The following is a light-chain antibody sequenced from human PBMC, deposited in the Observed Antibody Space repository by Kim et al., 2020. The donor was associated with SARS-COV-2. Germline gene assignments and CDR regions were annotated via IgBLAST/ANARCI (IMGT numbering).Light chain of an antibody. CDR1: QSISSNY. V-gene: IGKV3-20*01. J-gene: IGKJ1*01. CDR2: GAS. CDR3: QQYGTSPS. Sequence: EIVLTQSPGTLSLSPGERATLSCRASQSISSNYLAWYQQKPGQTPRLLIFGASRRTTDIPDRFSGSGSGTDFTLTISRLEPEDLGVYYCQQYGTSPSFGQGTKVEIK.